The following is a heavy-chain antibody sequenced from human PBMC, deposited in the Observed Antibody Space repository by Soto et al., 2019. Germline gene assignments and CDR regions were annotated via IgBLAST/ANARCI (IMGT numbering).Heavy chain of an antibody. V-gene: IGHV3-30*18. CDR1: GFTFSNYV. CDR3: AKDPSYYDFWSGYSPTYYFDY. CDR2: ISYDGSNK. D-gene: IGHD3-3*01. Sequence: LRLSCAASGFTFSNYVMHWVRQAPVKGLEWVAVISYDGSNKYYADSVKGRFTISRDNSKNTLYLQMNSLRAEDTAVYYCAKDPSYYDFWSGYSPTYYFDYWGQGTLVTVSS. J-gene: IGHJ4*02.